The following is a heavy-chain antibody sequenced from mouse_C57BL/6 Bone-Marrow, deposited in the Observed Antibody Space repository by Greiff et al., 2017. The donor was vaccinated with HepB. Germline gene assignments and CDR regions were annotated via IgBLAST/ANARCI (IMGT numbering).Heavy chain of an antibody. J-gene: IGHJ4*01. V-gene: IGHV1-54*01. CDR2: INPGSGGT. D-gene: IGHD2-5*01. CDR3: ARKDSNYDAMDY. Sequence: LVESGAELVRPGPSVKVSCKASGYAFTNYLIEWVKQRPGQGLEWIGVINPGSGGTNYNEKFKGKATLTADKSSSTAYMQLSSLTSEDSAVYFCARKDSNYDAMDYWGQGTSVTVSS. CDR1: GYAFTNYL.